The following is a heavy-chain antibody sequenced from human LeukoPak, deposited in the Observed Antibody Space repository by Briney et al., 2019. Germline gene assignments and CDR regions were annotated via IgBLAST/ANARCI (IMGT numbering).Heavy chain of an antibody. CDR1: GGSISSYY. Sequence: SETLSLTCTVSGGSISSYYWSWVRQPPGKGLEWIGYIHYSGSANSNPSLKSRVAISVDTSKNQFSLRLSSVTAADTAVYYCARDTFYFDNGDYIDAFDIWGQGTLVTVSS. CDR2: IHYSGSA. V-gene: IGHV4-59*01. D-gene: IGHD3-22*01. CDR3: ARDTFYFDNGDYIDAFDI. J-gene: IGHJ3*02.